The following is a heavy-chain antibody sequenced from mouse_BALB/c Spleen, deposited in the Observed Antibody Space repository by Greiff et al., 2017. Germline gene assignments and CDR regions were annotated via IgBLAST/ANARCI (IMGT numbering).Heavy chain of an antibody. V-gene: IGHV3-2*02. Sequence: VQLQQSGPGLVKPSQSLSLTCTVTGYSITSDYVWNWIRQFPGNKLGWMGYISYSGSTSYNPSLKSRISITRDTSKNQFFLQLNSVTTEDTATYYCARGGNYRYPWFAYWGQGTLVTVSA. D-gene: IGHD2-14*01. J-gene: IGHJ3*01. CDR3: ARGGNYRYPWFAY. CDR1: GYSITSDYV. CDR2: ISYSGST.